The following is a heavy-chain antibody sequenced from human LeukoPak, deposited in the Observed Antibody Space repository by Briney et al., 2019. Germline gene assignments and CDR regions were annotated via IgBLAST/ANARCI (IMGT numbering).Heavy chain of an antibody. CDR2: IYHSGST. Sequence: SETLSLSCTVSDYSISSDYYWGWIRQPPGKGLEWIGSIYHSGSTYYNPSLKSRVTVSLDTSKNQFSLKLSSVTAADTAVYYCARGNSYYDSSDYFPWESFQHWGQGTLVTVSS. CDR3: ARGNSYYDSSDYFPWESFQH. CDR1: DYSISSDYY. V-gene: IGHV4-38-2*02. D-gene: IGHD3-22*01. J-gene: IGHJ1*01.